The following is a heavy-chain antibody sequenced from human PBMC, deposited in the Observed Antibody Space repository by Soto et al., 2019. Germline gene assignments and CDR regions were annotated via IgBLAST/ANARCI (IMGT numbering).Heavy chain of an antibody. CDR3: ARDPLFGESRVLYYYGMDV. J-gene: IGHJ6*02. CDR1: GFTFSSYA. V-gene: IGHV3-30-3*01. D-gene: IGHD3-10*02. Sequence: QVQLVESGGGVVQPGRSLRLSCAASGFTFSSYAMHWVRQAPGKGLEWVAVISYDGSNKYYADSVKGRFTISRDNSKNTLYLQRNSLRAEDTAVYYCARDPLFGESRVLYYYGMDVWGQGTTVTVSS. CDR2: ISYDGSNK.